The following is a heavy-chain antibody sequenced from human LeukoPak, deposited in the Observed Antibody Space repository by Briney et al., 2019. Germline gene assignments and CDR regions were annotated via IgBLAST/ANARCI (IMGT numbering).Heavy chain of an antibody. CDR2: IRYDGSNK. V-gene: IGHV3-30*02. CDR1: GFTFSSYG. Sequence: LPGGSLRLSCAASGFTFSSYGMHWVRQAPGKGLEWVAFIRYDGSNKYYADSVKGRFTISRDNSKNTLYLQMNSLRAEDTAVYYCAKDRLRFSSRPTDPWGQGTLVTVSS. CDR3: AKDRLRFSSRPTDP. D-gene: IGHD3-3*01. J-gene: IGHJ5*02.